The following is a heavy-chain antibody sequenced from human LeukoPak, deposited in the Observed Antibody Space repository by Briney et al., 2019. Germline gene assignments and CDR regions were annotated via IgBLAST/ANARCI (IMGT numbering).Heavy chain of an antibody. Sequence: GGSLRLSCAASGFTFSSYEMKWVRQAPGKGLEWVSYISNSGTTIYYADSVKGRFTISRDNAKNSLYLQMNSPRAEDTAVYYCAGGYYYGSGRPYYFDYWGQGTLVTVSS. CDR3: AGGYYYGSGRPYYFDY. CDR1: GFTFSSYE. J-gene: IGHJ4*02. D-gene: IGHD3-10*01. V-gene: IGHV3-48*03. CDR2: ISNSGTTI.